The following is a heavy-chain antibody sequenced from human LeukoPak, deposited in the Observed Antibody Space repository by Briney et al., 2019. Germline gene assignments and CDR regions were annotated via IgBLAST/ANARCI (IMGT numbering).Heavy chain of an antibody. CDR2: K. V-gene: IGHV3-9*01. J-gene: IGHJ6*02. CDR1: GFAFHNYA. CDR3: AKDTGGNGAYFYAMDV. D-gene: IGHD4-23*01. Sequence: GGSLRLSCVGSGFAFHNYAMHWVRRPPGKGLEWVSAKAYADSVKGRFTISRDRARTSLYLQMDSLRPEDTALYYCAKDTGGNGAYFYAMDVWGQGTSVTVSS.